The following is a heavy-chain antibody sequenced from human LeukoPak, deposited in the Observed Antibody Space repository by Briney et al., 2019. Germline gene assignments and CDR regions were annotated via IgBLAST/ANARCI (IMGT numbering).Heavy chain of an antibody. Sequence: PGGSLRLSCAASGFTFDDYAMHWVRQAPGKGLEWVSGISWNSGSIGYADSVKGRFTISRDNAKNSLYLQMNSLRAEDTALYYCARAPVGLKADAFDVWGQGTMVTVSS. D-gene: IGHD1-26*01. CDR3: ARAPVGLKADAFDV. CDR1: GFTFDDYA. V-gene: IGHV3-9*01. J-gene: IGHJ3*01. CDR2: ISWNSGSI.